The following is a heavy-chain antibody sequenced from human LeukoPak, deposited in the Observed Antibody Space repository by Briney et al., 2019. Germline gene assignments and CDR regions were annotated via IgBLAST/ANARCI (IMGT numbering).Heavy chain of an antibody. J-gene: IGHJ4*02. D-gene: IGHD3-22*01. Sequence: PGGSLRLSCAASGFTFSSYGMHWVRQAPGKGLEWVAVIWYDGSNKYYADSVKGRFTISRDNSKNTLYLQMNSLRDQDTAVYYCARDSVADYYDSSGYDYWGPGTLVTVSS. CDR2: IWYDGSNK. CDR3: ARDSVADYYDSSGYDY. V-gene: IGHV3-33*01. CDR1: GFTFSSYG.